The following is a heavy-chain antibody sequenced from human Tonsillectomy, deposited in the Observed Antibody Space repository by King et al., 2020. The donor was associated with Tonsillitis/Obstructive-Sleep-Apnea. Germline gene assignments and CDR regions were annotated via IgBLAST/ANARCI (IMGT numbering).Heavy chain of an antibody. CDR3: ARDGPSSPFDP. V-gene: IGHV3-30*04. CDR1: GFTFSSYA. CDR2: IAYDGSNK. Sequence: VQLVQSGGGVVQPRRSLRLSCAASGFTFSSYAMHWVRQAPGKGLEWVAVIAYDGSNKYYADSVKGRFTISRDNSKNTLYLQMNSLRAEDTAVYYCARDGPSSPFDPWGQGTLVTVSS. J-gene: IGHJ5*02. D-gene: IGHD6-13*01.